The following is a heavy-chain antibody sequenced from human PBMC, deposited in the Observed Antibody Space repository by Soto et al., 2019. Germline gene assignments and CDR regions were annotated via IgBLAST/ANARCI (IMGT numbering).Heavy chain of an antibody. D-gene: IGHD2-2*01. J-gene: IGHJ4*02. CDR2: IYYSGST. V-gene: IGHV4-39*01. CDR1: GGSISSSSYY. CDR3: ARRGGRGYCSSTSCYVDY. Sequence: QLQLQESGPGLVKPSETLSLTCTVSGGSISSSSYYWGWIRQPPGKGLEWIGSIYYSGSTYYNPSLESRVTISVDTSKNQFSRKLSSVTAADTAVYYCARRGGRGYCSSTSCYVDYWGQGTLVTVSS.